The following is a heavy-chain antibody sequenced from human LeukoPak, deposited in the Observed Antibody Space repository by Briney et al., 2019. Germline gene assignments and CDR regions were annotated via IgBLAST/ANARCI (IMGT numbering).Heavy chain of an antibody. Sequence: PGGSLRLSCAASGFTFSSYAMSWVRQAPGKGLEWVSAISGSGGSTYYADSVKGRFTISRDNSKNTLYLQMNSLRAEDTAVYYCAKDGPLEWLYQPLFDPWGQGTLVTVSS. D-gene: IGHD3-3*01. CDR2: ISGSGGST. CDR3: AKDGPLEWLYQPLFDP. J-gene: IGHJ5*02. V-gene: IGHV3-23*01. CDR1: GFTFSSYA.